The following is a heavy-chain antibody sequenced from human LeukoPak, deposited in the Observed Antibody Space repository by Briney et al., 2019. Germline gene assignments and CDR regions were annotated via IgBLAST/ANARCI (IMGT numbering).Heavy chain of an antibody. CDR2: IYPGDSDT. J-gene: IGHJ4*02. CDR3: ARDSSSSIYYFDY. D-gene: IGHD6-13*01. Sequence: GESLKISCKGSGYSFTSYWIGWVRPMPGKGLEWMGIIYPGDSDTRYSPSFQGQVTISADKSISTAYLQWSSLKASDTAMYYCARDSSSSIYYFDYWGQGTLVTVSS. CDR1: GYSFTSYW. V-gene: IGHV5-51*01.